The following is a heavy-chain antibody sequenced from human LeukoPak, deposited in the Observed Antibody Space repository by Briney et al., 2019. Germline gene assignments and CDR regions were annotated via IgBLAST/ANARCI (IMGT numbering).Heavy chain of an antibody. CDR2: IYTSGST. V-gene: IGHV4-4*07. J-gene: IGHJ3*02. CDR3: ARSYYDSSGYHDAFDI. CDR1: GGSISSYY. Sequence: SETLSLTCTVSGGSISSYYWSWIRQPAGKGLEWIGRIYTSGSTNYNPSLKSRVTISVDTSKNQFSLKLSSVTAADTAVYYCARSYYDSSGYHDAFDIWGQGTMVTVSS. D-gene: IGHD3-22*01.